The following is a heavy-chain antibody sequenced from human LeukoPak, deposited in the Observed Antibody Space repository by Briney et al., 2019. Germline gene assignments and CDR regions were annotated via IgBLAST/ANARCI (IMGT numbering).Heavy chain of an antibody. CDR3: ARGGRGNTYGLFDC. J-gene: IGHJ4*02. Sequence: GGSLRLSCAASGFTFSSYWMHWVRQAPGKGLVWVSRINSDGSNTSYADSVKGRFTISRDNAKNTVFLEMNSLRAEDTAVYYCARGGRGNTYGLFDCWGQGTLVTVSS. D-gene: IGHD5-18*01. CDR1: GFTFSSYW. CDR2: INSDGSNT. V-gene: IGHV3-74*01.